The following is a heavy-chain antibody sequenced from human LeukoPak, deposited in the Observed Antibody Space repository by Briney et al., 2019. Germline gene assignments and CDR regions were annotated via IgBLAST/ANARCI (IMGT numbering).Heavy chain of an antibody. D-gene: IGHD2-2*01. V-gene: IGHV3-30*18. CDR3: AKDIVVVPASISPPGYYYYGMDV. Sequence: PGRSLRLSCAASGFTFSSYGMHWVRQAPGKGLEWVAVISYDGSNKYYADSVKGRFTISRDNSKNTLYLQMNSLRAEDTAVYYCAKDIVVVPASISPPGYYYYGMDVWGKGATVTVAS. J-gene: IGHJ6*04. CDR2: ISYDGSNK. CDR1: GFTFSSYG.